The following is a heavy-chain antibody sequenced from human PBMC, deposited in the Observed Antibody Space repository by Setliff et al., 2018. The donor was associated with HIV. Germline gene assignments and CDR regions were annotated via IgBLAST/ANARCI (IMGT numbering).Heavy chain of an antibody. Sequence: TCAVYGGSFSGYHWSWIRQSPGKDLEWIGEVNHSGDTTYNPSLKSRVTMSVDTSKNQFSLELSPLTSADTAIYYCVRGRDYGSSWSRPFYFDFWGHGNLVTVSS. V-gene: IGHV4-34*01. CDR2: VNHSGDT. CDR3: VRGRDYGSSWSRPFYFDF. D-gene: IGHD6-13*01. J-gene: IGHJ4*01. CDR1: GGSFSGYH.